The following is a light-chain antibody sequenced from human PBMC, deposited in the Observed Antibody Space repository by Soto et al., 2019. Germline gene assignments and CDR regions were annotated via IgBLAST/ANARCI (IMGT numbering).Light chain of an antibody. J-gene: IGKJ4*01. V-gene: IGKV4-1*01. Sequence: DIVLSQSPDSLAVSLGERATINCTSSQSILFTSNNQNYLAWYQQKPGQPPRLLIYWASTRESGVPARFSGTGSGTDFTLTISSLQAEGVAVYYCQQYYTTASITFGEGTRVEIK. CDR2: WAS. CDR1: QSILFTSNNQNY. CDR3: QQYYTTASIT.